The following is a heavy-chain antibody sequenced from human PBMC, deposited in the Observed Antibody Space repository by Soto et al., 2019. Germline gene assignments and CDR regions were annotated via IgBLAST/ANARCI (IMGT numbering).Heavy chain of an antibody. V-gene: IGHV3-23*01. CDR3: AKALGELWFGDLLPDY. J-gene: IGHJ4*02. CDR2: ISGSGGST. Sequence: EVQLLESGGGLVQPGGSLRLSCAASGFTFSTYAMNWVRQTPGKGLDWVSSISGSGGSTYYADSVKGRFTISRDNSKNTLDLQMNSLRAEDTPVYYCAKALGELWFGDLLPDYWGQGTLVTVSS. CDR1: GFTFSTYA. D-gene: IGHD3-10*01.